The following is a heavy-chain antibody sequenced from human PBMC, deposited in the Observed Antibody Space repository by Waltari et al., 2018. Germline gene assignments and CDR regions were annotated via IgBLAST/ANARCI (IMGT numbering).Heavy chain of an antibody. Sequence: QVQLQESGPGLVKPSETLSLTCTVFGGSISNYFWSLIRQPAGKGMEWIGRIYTSENTNYNPVLKSRCTMSVDTSKNQFSLKLNSVTAADTAVYYCARENRGRSYAHFDYWGQGTLVTVSS. V-gene: IGHV4-4*07. J-gene: IGHJ4*02. D-gene: IGHD1-26*01. CDR2: IYTSENT. CDR1: GGSISNYF. CDR3: ARENRGRSYAHFDY.